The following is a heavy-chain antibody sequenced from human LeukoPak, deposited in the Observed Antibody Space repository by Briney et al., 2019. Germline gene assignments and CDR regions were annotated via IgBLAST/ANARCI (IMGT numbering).Heavy chain of an antibody. D-gene: IGHD3-10*02. V-gene: IGHV3-74*03. CDR1: GFTFSSHW. J-gene: IGHJ6*04. CDR3: AELGITTIGGV. CDR2: INSDGSST. Sequence: GGSLRLSCEASGFTFSSHWMHWVRQAPGKGLVWVSRINSDGSSTTYADSVKGRFTISRDNAKNSLYLQMNSLRAEDTAVYYCAELGITTIGGVWGKGTTVTISS.